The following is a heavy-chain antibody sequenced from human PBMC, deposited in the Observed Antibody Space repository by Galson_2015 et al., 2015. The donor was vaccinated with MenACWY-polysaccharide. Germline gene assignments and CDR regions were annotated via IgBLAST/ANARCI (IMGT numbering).Heavy chain of an antibody. CDR3: AKGHTDRNGYYYFDY. CDR2: TSGSDGST. D-gene: IGHD3-22*01. Sequence: SLRLSCAASGFTFSSYAMSWVRQAAGKGLEWVSSTSGSDGSTYYADSVKGRFTISRDNSKNTLYLQMNYLRAEDTAVYYCAKGHTDRNGYYYFDYWGQGTLVTVSS. J-gene: IGHJ4*02. V-gene: IGHV3-23*01. CDR1: GFTFSSYA.